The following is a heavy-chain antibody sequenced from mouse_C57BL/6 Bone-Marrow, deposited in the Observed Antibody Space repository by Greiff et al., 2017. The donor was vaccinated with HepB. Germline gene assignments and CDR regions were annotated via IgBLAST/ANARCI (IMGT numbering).Heavy chain of an antibody. V-gene: IGHV5-17*01. CDR2: ISSGSSTI. CDR1: GFTFSDYG. D-gene: IGHD1-1*01. Sequence: EVQLVESGGGLVKPGGSLKLSCAASGFTFSDYGMHWVRQAPEKGLEWVAYISSGSSTIYYADTVKGRFTISRDNAKNTLFLQMTSLRSEDTAMYYCAKPSPYYYGSSCYWYFDVWGTGTTVTVSS. CDR3: AKPSPYYYGSSCYWYFDV. J-gene: IGHJ1*03.